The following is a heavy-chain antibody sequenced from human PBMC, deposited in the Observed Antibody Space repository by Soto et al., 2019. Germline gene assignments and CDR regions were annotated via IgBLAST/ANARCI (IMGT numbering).Heavy chain of an antibody. J-gene: IGHJ4*02. D-gene: IGHD6-6*01. CDR2: IRSKTNSYAT. CDR1: GFTFGGSA. Sequence: GGSLRLSCAASGFTFGGSAMHWVRQASGKGLEWVGHIRSKTNSYATAYAESVKGRFTISRDNSKNTLYLQMNSLRDEDTAVYYCAKDIAVRPRYCDYWGQGTLVTVSS. V-gene: IGHV3-73*01. CDR3: AKDIAVRPRYCDY.